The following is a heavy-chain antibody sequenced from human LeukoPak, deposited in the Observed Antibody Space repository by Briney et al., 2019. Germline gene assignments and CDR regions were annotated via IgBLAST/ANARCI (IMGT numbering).Heavy chain of an antibody. V-gene: IGHV4-4*09. CDR3: ARWGSSSFVPYFDY. Sequence: SETLSLTCTVSGGSISSYYWSWIRQPPGKGLEWIGYIYTSGSTNYNPPLKSRVTISVDTSKNQFSLKLSSVTAADTAVYYCARWGSSSFVPYFDYWGQGTLVTVSS. D-gene: IGHD6-6*01. CDR2: IYTSGST. J-gene: IGHJ4*02. CDR1: GGSISSYY.